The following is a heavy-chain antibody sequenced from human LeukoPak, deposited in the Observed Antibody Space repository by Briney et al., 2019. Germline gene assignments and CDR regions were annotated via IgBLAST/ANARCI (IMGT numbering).Heavy chain of an antibody. CDR3: ATSYGDATGPGRDY. V-gene: IGHV3-48*03. CDR1: GFTFSSYV. Sequence: QPGGSLRLSCAASGFTFSSYVMNWVRQAPGKGLEWVSYISSSGSTIYYADSVKGRFTISRDNAKNSLYLQMNSLRAEDTAVYYCATSYGDATGPGRDYWGQGTLVTVSS. J-gene: IGHJ4*02. CDR2: ISSSGSTI. D-gene: IGHD1-1*01.